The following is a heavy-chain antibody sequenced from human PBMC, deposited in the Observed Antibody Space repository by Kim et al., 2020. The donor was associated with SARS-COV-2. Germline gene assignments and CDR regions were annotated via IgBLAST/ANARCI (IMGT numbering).Heavy chain of an antibody. CDR2: MNPNSGNT. Sequence: ASVKVSCKASGYTFTSYDINWVRQATGQGLEWMGWMNPNSGNTGYAQKFQGRVTMTRNTSISTAYMELSSLRSEDTAVYYCARGPSSGWARYYYYYYGMDVWGQGTTVTVSS. D-gene: IGHD6-19*01. V-gene: IGHV1-8*01. J-gene: IGHJ6*02. CDR1: GYTFTSYD. CDR3: ARGPSSGWARYYYYYYGMDV.